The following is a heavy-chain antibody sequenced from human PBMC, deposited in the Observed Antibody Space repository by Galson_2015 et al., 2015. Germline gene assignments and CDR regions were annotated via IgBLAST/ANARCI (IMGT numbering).Heavy chain of an antibody. CDR2: ITPIFGTA. V-gene: IGHV1-69*06. J-gene: IGHJ4*02. CDR3: ATESQDCSSNSCPYNY. Sequence: SVKVSCKASGGSFSIYAISWVRQAPGQGPQWMGGITPIFGTASYAQKFQGRVTITAEKSTSTAYMELSSLRSEDTAVYYCATESQDCSSNSCPYNYWGQGTLVTVSS. CDR1: GGSFSIYA. D-gene: IGHD2-2*01.